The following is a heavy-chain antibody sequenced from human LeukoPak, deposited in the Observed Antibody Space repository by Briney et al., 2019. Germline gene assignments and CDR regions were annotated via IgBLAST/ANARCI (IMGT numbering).Heavy chain of an antibody. J-gene: IGHJ4*02. CDR3: AAQTYCGTNCQSSVDY. V-gene: IGHV4-30-4*01. D-gene: IGHD2-21*01. CDR2: IYYSGST. Sequence: PSETLSLTCTVSGDSISNGVYYWSWLRQPPGKGLGWIGYIYYSGSTYYNPSLKSRVSISMDTSKNHFSLKLSSVTATDTAVYYCAAQTYCGTNCQSSVDYWGQGTLVTVSS. CDR1: GDSISNGVYY.